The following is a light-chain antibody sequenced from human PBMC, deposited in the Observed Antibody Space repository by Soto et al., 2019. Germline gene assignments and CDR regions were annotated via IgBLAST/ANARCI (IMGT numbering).Light chain of an antibody. CDR2: DVS. V-gene: IGLV2-14*03. Sequence: QSVLTQPASVSGSPGQSITISCTGTSSDVGGYNYVSWYQHHPGKAPKLMIFDVSNRPSGVSNRFSGSKSGNTASLTISGLQPEDEVDFYCSSYTTSNTRQIVFGTGPKVTVL. CDR3: SSYTTSNTRQIV. CDR1: SSDVGGYNY. J-gene: IGLJ1*01.